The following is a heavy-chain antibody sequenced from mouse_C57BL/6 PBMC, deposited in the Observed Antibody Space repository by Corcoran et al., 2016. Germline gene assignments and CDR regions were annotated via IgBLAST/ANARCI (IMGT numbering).Heavy chain of an antibody. J-gene: IGHJ1*03. V-gene: IGHV1-19*01. D-gene: IGHD1-1*01. Sequence: EVQLQQSGPVLVKPGASVKMSCKASGYTFTDYYMNWVKQSHGKSLEWIGVINPYNGGTSYNQKFKGKATLTVDKSSNTAYMELNSLTSEDSAVYYCARGDYYGSSYGYFDVWGTGTTVTVSS. CDR3: ARGDYYGSSYGYFDV. CDR2: INPYNGGT. CDR1: GYTFTDYY.